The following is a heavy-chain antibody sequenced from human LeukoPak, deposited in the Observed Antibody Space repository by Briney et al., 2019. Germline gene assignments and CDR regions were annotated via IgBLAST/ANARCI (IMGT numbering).Heavy chain of an antibody. D-gene: IGHD6-13*01. CDR3: ARDLIAAAGTDYYYYGMDV. CDR1: SGSISSGSYY. Sequence: PSQTLSLTCTVSSGSISSGSYYWSWIRQPAGKGLEWTGRIYTSGSTNYNPSLKSRVTISVDTSKNQFSLKLSSVTAADTAVYYCARDLIAAAGTDYYYYGMDVWGQGTTVTVSS. J-gene: IGHJ6*02. CDR2: IYTSGST. V-gene: IGHV4-61*02.